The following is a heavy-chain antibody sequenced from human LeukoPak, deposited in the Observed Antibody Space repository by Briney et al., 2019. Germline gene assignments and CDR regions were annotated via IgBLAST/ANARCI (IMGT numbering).Heavy chain of an antibody. Sequence: GESLKISCKGSGYSFTSYWIGWVRQMPGKGLEWMGIIYPGDSDTRYSPSFQGQVTISADKSISTAYLQWSSLKASDTAMYYCASSRGYSGYDPEPLDYWGQGTLVTVSS. D-gene: IGHD5-12*01. CDR3: ASSRGYSGYDPEPLDY. V-gene: IGHV5-51*01. J-gene: IGHJ4*02. CDR1: GYSFTSYW. CDR2: IYPGDSDT.